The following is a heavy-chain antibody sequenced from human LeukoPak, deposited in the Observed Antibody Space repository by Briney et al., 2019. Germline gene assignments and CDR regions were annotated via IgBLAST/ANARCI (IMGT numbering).Heavy chain of an antibody. CDR1: GGSIRSSSSY. D-gene: IGHD6-19*01. CDR2: IYYSGST. V-gene: IGHV4-39*01. CDR3: ARGVRAVAAIDY. J-gene: IGHJ4*02. Sequence: SETLSLTCTVSGGSIRSSSSYWGWTRQPPGKGLEWIGSIYYSGSTYYNPSLKSRVTISVDTSKNQFSLKLSPVTATDTAVYYCARGVRAVAAIDYWGQGTLVTVSS.